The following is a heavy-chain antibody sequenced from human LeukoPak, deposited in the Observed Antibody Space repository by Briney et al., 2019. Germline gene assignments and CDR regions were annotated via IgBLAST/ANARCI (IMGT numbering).Heavy chain of an antibody. CDR1: GFTVSSNY. D-gene: IGHD6-25*01. Sequence: GGSLRLSCAVSGFTVSSNYMSWVRQAPGKGLERVSVIYSGTNTYYADSVKGRFIISRDNPKNMLYLQMNSLRAEDTDVYYCARVASGTLDYWGQGTLVTVSS. CDR3: ARVASGTLDY. V-gene: IGHV3-53*01. J-gene: IGHJ4*02. CDR2: IYSGTNT.